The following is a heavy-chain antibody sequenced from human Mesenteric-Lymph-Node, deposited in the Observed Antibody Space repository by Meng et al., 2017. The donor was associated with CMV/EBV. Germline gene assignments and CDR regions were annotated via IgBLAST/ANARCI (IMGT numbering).Heavy chain of an antibody. CDR3: ARGALDMVPVVIGLDS. CDR2: ISSSGTYI. V-gene: IGHV3-21*01. D-gene: IGHD2-2*01. CDR1: GFSFSNYF. Sequence: GESLKISCAASGFSFSNYFMNWVRQAPGKGLEWVASISSSGTYIYYADSVEGRFTISRDNAKNSLYLQMNSLRAEDTAVYYCARGALDMVPVVIGLDSWGQGTLVTVSS. J-gene: IGHJ5*01.